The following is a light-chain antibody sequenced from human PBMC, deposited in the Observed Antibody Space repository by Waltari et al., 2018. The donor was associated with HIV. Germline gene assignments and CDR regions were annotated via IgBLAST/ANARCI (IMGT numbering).Light chain of an antibody. J-gene: IGKJ4*01. CDR2: DAS. Sequence: TQLAQSPSSFPASVGDIATISCRASQGISSALAWYQQTPGKPPKLLIYDASKLESGVPSRFSGRGSGTDFTLTVSGLQAEDVATYYCQQLNSYPRFGGGTKVEIK. V-gene: IGKV1-13*02. CDR1: QGISSA. CDR3: QQLNSYPR.